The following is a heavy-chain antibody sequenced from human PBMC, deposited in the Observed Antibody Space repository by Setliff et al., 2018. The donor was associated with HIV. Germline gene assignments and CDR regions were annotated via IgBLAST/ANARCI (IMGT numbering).Heavy chain of an antibody. CDR2: IIPIFGTA. Sequence: SVKVSCKASGGTFSSYGISWVRQAPGQGLEWMGGIIPIFGTANYAQKFQGRVTITADESTSTAYMELSSLRSEDTAVYYCARGKGVGGVVITGGLDVWGKGTTVTVSS. J-gene: IGHJ6*04. CDR1: GGTFSSYG. CDR3: ARGKGVGGVVITGGLDV. D-gene: IGHD3-10*01. V-gene: IGHV1-69*13.